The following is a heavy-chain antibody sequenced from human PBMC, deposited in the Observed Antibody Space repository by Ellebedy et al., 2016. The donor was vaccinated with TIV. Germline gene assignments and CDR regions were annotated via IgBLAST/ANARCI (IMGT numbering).Heavy chain of an antibody. CDR2: IYYSGST. V-gene: IGHV4-39*01. J-gene: IGHJ4*02. D-gene: IGHD3-22*01. Sequence: SETLSLTXTVSGGSISSSGYYWGWIRQPPGKGLEWIGTIYYSGSTYYNPSLKSRVTISVDTSKNQFSLKLSSVTAADTAVYYCARHNQSSGYSHYFDYWGQGTLVTVSS. CDR1: GGSISSSGYY. CDR3: ARHNQSSGYSHYFDY.